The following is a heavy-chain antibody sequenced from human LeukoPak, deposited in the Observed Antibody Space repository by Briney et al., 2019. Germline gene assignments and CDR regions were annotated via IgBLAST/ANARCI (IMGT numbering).Heavy chain of an antibody. CDR1: GFPFSSYA. CDR2: IAGSDGFT. Sequence: GGSLRLSCAASGFPFSSYAMNWVRQAPGKGLEWVSVIAGSDGFTQYADSVKGRFTISRDNSKNTVYLQMNRLRVEDTALYYCVRSLDYWGQGTLVTVPS. V-gene: IGHV3-23*01. J-gene: IGHJ4*02. CDR3: VRSLDY.